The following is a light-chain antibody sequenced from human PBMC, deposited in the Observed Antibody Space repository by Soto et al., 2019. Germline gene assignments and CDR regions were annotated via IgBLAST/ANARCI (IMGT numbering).Light chain of an antibody. CDR2: GAS. CDR1: QSVSSSY. V-gene: IGKV3-20*01. Sequence: EIVLTQSPGTLSLSPGERTTLSCRASQSVSSSYVAWYQQKPGQAPRLLIYGASSRATGIPDRFSGSGSGTDCTHTISRLEPEDFAVYYCQQFGSSPMFTFGPGTKVDVK. J-gene: IGKJ3*01. CDR3: QQFGSSPMFT.